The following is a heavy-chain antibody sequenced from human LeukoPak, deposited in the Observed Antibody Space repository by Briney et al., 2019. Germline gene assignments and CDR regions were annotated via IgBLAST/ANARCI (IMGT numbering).Heavy chain of an antibody. D-gene: IGHD1-26*01. CDR2: IYSGGST. Sequence: GGSLRLSCAASGFTVSSNYMSWVCQAPGKGLEWVSVIYSGGSTYYADSVKGRFTISRDNSKSTLYIQMNSLRAEDTAVYYCAKDRSIGTYYTFDHWGQGTLVTVSS. J-gene: IGHJ4*02. CDR1: GFTVSSNY. V-gene: IGHV3-53*01. CDR3: AKDRSIGTYYTFDH.